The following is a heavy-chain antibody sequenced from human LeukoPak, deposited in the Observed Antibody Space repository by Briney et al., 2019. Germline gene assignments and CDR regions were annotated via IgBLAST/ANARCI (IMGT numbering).Heavy chain of an antibody. CDR3: ASYRYKWNDGKPDAFDI. D-gene: IGHD1-1*01. CDR2: MNPNSGNT. CDR1: GYTFTSYD. V-gene: IGHV1-8*01. J-gene: IGHJ3*02. Sequence: ASVKVSCKASGYTFTSYDINWVRQATGQGLEWMGWMNPNSGNTGYAQKFQGRVTMTRNTSISTAYMELSSLRSEDTAVYYCASYRYKWNDGKPDAFDIWGQGTIVTVSS.